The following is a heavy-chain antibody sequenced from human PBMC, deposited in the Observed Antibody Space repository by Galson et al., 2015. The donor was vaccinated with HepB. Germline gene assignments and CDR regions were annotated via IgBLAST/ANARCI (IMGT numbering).Heavy chain of an antibody. J-gene: IGHJ6*02. D-gene: IGHD2-21*01. CDR3: ARGRDVAYYGMDA. CDR2: TYSNGHT. V-gene: IGHV3-53*01. Sequence: LRLSCAASGFTVSSSYMTWVRQAPGKGLEWVSLTYSNGHTYYADAVKGRFTISRDESKNTLQLQMNSLRVEDTAVYYCARGRDVAYYGMDAWGQGTTVTVSS. CDR1: GFTVSSSY.